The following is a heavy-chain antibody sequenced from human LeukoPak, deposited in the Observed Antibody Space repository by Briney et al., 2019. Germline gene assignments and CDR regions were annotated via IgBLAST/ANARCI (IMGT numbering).Heavy chain of an antibody. J-gene: IGHJ4*02. D-gene: IGHD3-10*01. CDR3: ARGMVRGVITPGY. Sequence: SETLSLTCAVYGGSFSGYYWSWIRQPPGKGLEWIGEINHSRSTNYNPSLKSRVTISVDTSKNQFSLKLSSVTAADTAVYYCARGMVRGVITPGYWGQGTLVTVSS. V-gene: IGHV4-34*01. CDR1: GGSFSGYY. CDR2: INHSRST.